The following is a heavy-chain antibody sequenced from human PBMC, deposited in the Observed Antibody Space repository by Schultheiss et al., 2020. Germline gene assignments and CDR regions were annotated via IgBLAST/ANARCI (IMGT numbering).Heavy chain of an antibody. Sequence: GESLKISCAASGFTFSSYGMHWVRQAPGKGLEWVAVISYDGSNKYYADSVKGRFTISRDNSKNTLYLQMNSLRAEDTAVYYCAKARGYPTSYYYYYMDVWGKGTTVTVCS. V-gene: IGHV3-30*18. D-gene: IGHD3-10*01. CDR1: GFTFSSYG. CDR2: ISYDGSNK. J-gene: IGHJ6*03. CDR3: AKARGYPTSYYYYYMDV.